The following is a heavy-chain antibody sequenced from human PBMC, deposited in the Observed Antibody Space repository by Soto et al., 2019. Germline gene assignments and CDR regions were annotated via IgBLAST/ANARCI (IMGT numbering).Heavy chain of an antibody. D-gene: IGHD2-15*01. CDR3: ARAFLGYCSGGSCYRYYYYMDV. Sequence: ASVKVSCKASGYTFTSYAMHWVRQGPGQRLEWMRWINAGNGNTKYSQKFQGRVTITRDTSASTAYMELRSLRSEDTAVYYCARAFLGYCSGGSCYRYYYYMDVWGKVTTVTVSS. CDR2: INAGNGNT. CDR1: GYTFTSYA. V-gene: IGHV1-3*01. J-gene: IGHJ6*03.